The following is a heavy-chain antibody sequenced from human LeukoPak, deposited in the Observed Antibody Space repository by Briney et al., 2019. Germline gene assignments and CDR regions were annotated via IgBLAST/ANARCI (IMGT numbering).Heavy chain of an antibody. CDR3: TRRTTGHDY. CDR1: GVSFNDYY. J-gene: IGHJ4*02. CDR2: INHSGYT. D-gene: IGHD4-17*01. Sequence: SETLSLTCAVSGVSFNDYYWSWVRQTPGKGLEWIGEINHSGYTNDSPSLKSRVTLSIDTSRKQFSLNLRSVTVADPGIYYCTRRTTGHDYWGRGPRVPVSS. V-gene: IGHV4-34*01.